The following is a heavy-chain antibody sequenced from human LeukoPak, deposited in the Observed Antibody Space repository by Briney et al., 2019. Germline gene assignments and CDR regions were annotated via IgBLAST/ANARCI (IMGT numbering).Heavy chain of an antibody. Sequence: GGSLRLSCAASGFTLSSYGIHWVRQAPGKGLEWVAVIWYDGSKKYYGDSVKGRFTISRDNSKNTLHLQMNSLRVEDTAVYYCARDIGDSGFFLDYWGQGTLVTVYS. CDR1: GFTLSSYG. J-gene: IGHJ4*02. CDR3: ARDIGDSGFFLDY. CDR2: IWYDGSKK. V-gene: IGHV3-33*01. D-gene: IGHD3-22*01.